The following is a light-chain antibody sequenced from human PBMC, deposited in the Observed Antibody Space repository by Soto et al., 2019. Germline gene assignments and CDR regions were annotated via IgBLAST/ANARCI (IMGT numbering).Light chain of an antibody. CDR3: AAWDGSLQSWV. Sequence: QSVLTQPPSASGTPGQRVTISCSGSSSNIGSHVVNWYQQVPGTAPKLLIYTNNQRPSGVPDRFSDSKSGTSASLAISGLQSEDEADYYCAAWDGSLQSWVFGGGTKHTVL. CDR2: TNN. J-gene: IGLJ3*02. CDR1: SSNIGSHV. V-gene: IGLV1-44*01.